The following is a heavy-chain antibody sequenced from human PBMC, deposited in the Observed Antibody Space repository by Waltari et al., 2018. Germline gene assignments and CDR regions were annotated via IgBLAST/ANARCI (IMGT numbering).Heavy chain of an antibody. CDR2: LHPNSGDT. CDR1: GYAFTSYY. CDR3: ARSYQSGSYWDY. Sequence: QVQLVQSGAEVKKPGASVKVSCKASGYAFTSYYMHWVRQAPGQGLEWMGMLHPNSGDTYYAPKCQGRVTMTQDTSITTAFMDLSRLRSDDTAVYYCARSYQSGSYWDYWGQGTLVTVSS. D-gene: IGHD1-26*01. J-gene: IGHJ4*02. V-gene: IGHV1-2*02.